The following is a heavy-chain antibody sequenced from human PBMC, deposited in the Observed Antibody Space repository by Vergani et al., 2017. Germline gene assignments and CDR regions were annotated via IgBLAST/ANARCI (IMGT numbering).Heavy chain of an antibody. Sequence: EVQLVESGGGLVQPGRSLRLSCAASGFTFDDYAMHWVRQAPGKGLEWVSGISWNSGSIGYADSVKGRFTISRDNSKNTLYLQMNSLRAEDTAVYYCAKEPSYYYDSSGYYPPDYWGQGTLVTVSS. CDR3: AKEPSYYYDSSGYYPPDY. V-gene: IGHV3-9*01. J-gene: IGHJ4*02. CDR2: ISWNSGSI. CDR1: GFTFDDYA. D-gene: IGHD3-22*01.